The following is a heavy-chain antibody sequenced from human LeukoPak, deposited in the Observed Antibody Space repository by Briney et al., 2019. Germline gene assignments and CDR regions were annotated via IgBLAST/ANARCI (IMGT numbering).Heavy chain of an antibody. D-gene: IGHD2-15*01. Sequence: PSETLSLTCAVSGYSISSGYYWGWIRQPPGKGLEWIGSIYHSGSTYYNPSLKSRVTISVDTSKNQFSLKLSSVAAADTAVYYCARERRYGRRFDPWGQGTLVTVSS. CDR1: GYSISSGYY. V-gene: IGHV4-38-2*02. CDR2: IYHSGST. CDR3: ARERRYGRRFDP. J-gene: IGHJ5*02.